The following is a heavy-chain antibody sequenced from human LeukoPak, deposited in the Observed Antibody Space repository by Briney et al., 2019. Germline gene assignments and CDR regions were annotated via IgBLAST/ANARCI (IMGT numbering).Heavy chain of an antibody. J-gene: IGHJ3*02. D-gene: IGHD3-9*01. Sequence: ASVKVSCKASGYTFTGYYMHWVRQAPGQGLEWMGWINPNSGGTNYAQKLQGRVTMTTDTSTSTAYMELRSLRSDDTAVYYCARDRDWYFDWLLKRGAHDAFDIWGQGTMVTVSS. V-gene: IGHV1-2*02. CDR3: ARDRDWYFDWLLKRGAHDAFDI. CDR2: INPNSGGT. CDR1: GYTFTGYY.